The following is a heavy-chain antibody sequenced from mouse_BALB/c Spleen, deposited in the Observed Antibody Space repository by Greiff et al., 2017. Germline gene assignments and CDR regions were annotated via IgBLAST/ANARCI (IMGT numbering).Heavy chain of an antibody. Sequence: EVQRVESGAELVKPGASVKLSCTASGFNIKDTYMHWVKQRPEQGLEWIGRIDPANGNTKYDPKFQGKATITADTSSNTAYLQLSSLTSEDTAVYYCARRAARAPLDYWGQGTSVTVSS. CDR3: ARRAARAPLDY. V-gene: IGHV14-3*02. CDR1: GFNIKDTY. J-gene: IGHJ4*01. D-gene: IGHD3-1*01. CDR2: IDPANGNT.